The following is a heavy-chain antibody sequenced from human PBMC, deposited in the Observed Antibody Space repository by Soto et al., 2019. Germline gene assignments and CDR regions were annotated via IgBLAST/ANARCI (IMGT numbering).Heavy chain of an antibody. CDR2: ISYDGSDK. CDR3: AKALGELSPESYVY. CDR1: GFTFSNYA. J-gene: IGHJ4*02. V-gene: IGHV3-30*18. D-gene: IGHD3-16*02. Sequence: QVQLVESGGGVVQPGRSLRLSCAASGFTFSNYAMHWVRQAPGKGLEWVAVISYDGSDKYYADSVKGRFTISRDNSKSTLNMQMNSLRADDTAVYYCAKALGELSPESYVYWGQGTPITVSS.